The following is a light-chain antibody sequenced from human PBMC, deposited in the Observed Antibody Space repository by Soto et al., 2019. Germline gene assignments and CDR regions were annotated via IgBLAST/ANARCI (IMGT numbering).Light chain of an antibody. V-gene: IGKV3D-15*01. J-gene: IGKJ4*01. CDR2: GAS. Sequence: EIVMTQSPATLSVSPGERATLSCRASQSVNIYLAWYQQKPGQAPRLLIFGASYRATGIPARFSGSGSGTEFNLTISSLQSEDFAVYFCQQYDDWLRLTFGGGTTVDIK. CDR3: QQYDDWLRLT. CDR1: QSVNIY.